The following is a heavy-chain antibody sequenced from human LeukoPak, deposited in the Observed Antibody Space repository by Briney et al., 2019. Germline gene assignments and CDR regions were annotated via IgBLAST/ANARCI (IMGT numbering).Heavy chain of an antibody. Sequence: ASVKVSCKASGYTFTSYDINWVRQATGQGLEWMGWMNPNSGNTGYAQKFQGRVTMTRNTSISTAYMKLSSLRAEDTAVYYCARITTALRYFDWFPNDGMDVWGQGTTVTVSS. CDR3: ARITTALRYFDWFPNDGMDV. CDR2: MNPNSGNT. V-gene: IGHV1-8*01. D-gene: IGHD3-9*01. CDR1: GYTFTSYD. J-gene: IGHJ6*02.